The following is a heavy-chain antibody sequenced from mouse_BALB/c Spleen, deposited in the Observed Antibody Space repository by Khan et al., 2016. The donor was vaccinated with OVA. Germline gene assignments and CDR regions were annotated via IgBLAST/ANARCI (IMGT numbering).Heavy chain of an antibody. CDR3: ARVYGGDFDY. CDR2: ISYSGNT. CDR1: GYSITSDYA. Sequence: EVQLVESGPGLVKPSQSLSLTCTVTGYSITSDYAWNWIRQFPGNKLEWMGFISYSGNTNYNPSLKSRISITRDTSKNQFFLQLNSVTTEDTARYYCARVYGGDFDYWGQSTTLTVSS. J-gene: IGHJ2*01. V-gene: IGHV3-2*02. D-gene: IGHD1-1*01.